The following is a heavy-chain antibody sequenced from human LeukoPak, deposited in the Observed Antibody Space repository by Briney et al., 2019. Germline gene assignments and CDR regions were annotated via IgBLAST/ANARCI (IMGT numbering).Heavy chain of an antibody. Sequence: SETLSLTCTVSGGSISSSSYYWGWIRQPPGTGLEWIGSIYYSGSTYYNPSLKSRVTISVDTSKNQFSLKLNSVTAADTAVYYCARQPSGYYGDSGYYPYYFDYWGQGLLVTVSS. D-gene: IGHD3-22*01. CDR3: ARQPSGYYGDSGYYPYYFDY. V-gene: IGHV4-39*01. CDR2: IYYSGST. CDR1: GGSISSSSYY. J-gene: IGHJ4*02.